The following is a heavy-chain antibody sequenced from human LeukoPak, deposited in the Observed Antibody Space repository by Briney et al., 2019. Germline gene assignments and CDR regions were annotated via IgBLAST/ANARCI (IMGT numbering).Heavy chain of an antibody. CDR3: ARHFWSGIDY. D-gene: IGHD3-3*01. CDR1: GGSISSYY. J-gene: IGHJ4*02. Sequence: SETLSLTCAVSGGSISSYYWSWIRQPPGKGLEWIGYIYYSGSTNYNPSLKSRVTISVDTSKNQFSLKLSSVTAADTAVYYCARHFWSGIDYWGQGTLVTVSS. V-gene: IGHV4-59*01. CDR2: IYYSGST.